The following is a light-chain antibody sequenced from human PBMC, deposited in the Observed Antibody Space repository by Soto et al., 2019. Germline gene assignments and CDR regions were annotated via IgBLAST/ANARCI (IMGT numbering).Light chain of an antibody. CDR1: QTISRG. CDR3: QEYNNYWT. V-gene: IGKV1-5*01. Sequence: DIQMTQSPSTLSASVGDTVTISFRASQTISRGLAWYQQKPGKAPRLLIYTASTLESGVPSRFSASGSGTEFTLTISSLHPDDFATYYCQEYNNYWTFGQGTKVDIK. CDR2: TAS. J-gene: IGKJ1*01.